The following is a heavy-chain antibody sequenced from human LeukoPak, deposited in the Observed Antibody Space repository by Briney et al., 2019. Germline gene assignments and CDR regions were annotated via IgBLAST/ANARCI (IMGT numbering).Heavy chain of an antibody. Sequence: GGSLRLSCAASGFTFSSYGMHWVRQAPGKGLEWVAVISYDGSNKYYADSVKGRFTISRDNSKNTLYLQMNSLRAEDTAVYHCAKAISSSWYRGIDYWGQGTLVTVSS. CDR1: GFTFSSYG. V-gene: IGHV3-30*18. CDR3: AKAISSSWYRGIDY. CDR2: ISYDGSNK. D-gene: IGHD6-13*01. J-gene: IGHJ4*02.